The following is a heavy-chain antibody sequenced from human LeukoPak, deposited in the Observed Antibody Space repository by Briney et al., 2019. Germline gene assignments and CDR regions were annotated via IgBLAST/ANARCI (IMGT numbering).Heavy chain of an antibody. D-gene: IGHD6-19*01. J-gene: IGHJ3*02. CDR2: ISSSGSSI. Sequence: PGGSLRLSCAASGFTFSDYYMSWIRQAPGKGLEWVSYISSSGSSIYYADSVKGRFTISRDNAKNSLYLQMNSLRAEVTAVYYCARRIYSSGWDDAFDTWGQGTMVTVSS. CDR3: ARRIYSSGWDDAFDT. CDR1: GFTFSDYY. V-gene: IGHV3-11*01.